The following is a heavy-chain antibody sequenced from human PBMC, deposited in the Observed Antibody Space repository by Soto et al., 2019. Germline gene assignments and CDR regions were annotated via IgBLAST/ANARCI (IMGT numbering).Heavy chain of an antibody. D-gene: IGHD3-3*01. V-gene: IGHV1-8*01. CDR2: MNTNTGNT. J-gene: IGHJ4*02. CDR3: ARVVRFFGGHDRY. Sequence: QVLLVQSGADVKKPGASVKVSCKTSGYTFTEFDINWVRQAPGQGLEWMGWMNTNTGNTGYAQKFQGRVTMSRDTSISTAYMELRSLSSEDTAVYYCARVVRFFGGHDRYWGQGTLVTVSS. CDR1: GYTFTEFD.